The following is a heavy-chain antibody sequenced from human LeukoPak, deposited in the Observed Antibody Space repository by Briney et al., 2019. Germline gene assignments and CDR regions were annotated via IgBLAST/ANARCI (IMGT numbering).Heavy chain of an antibody. CDR3: ARPRYCSGGDCHNNLDY. D-gene: IGHD2-15*01. CDR1: GGTFSNYA. J-gene: IGHJ4*02. V-gene: IGHV1-69*13. CDR2: IVPILGTP. Sequence: GASVKVSCKASGGTFSNYAISWVRQAPGQGLEWMGGIVPILGTPNHAQKFQGRVTISADESTSTAYMELRGLTSEDTAVYFCARPRYCSGGDCHNNLDYWGQGTLVTVSS.